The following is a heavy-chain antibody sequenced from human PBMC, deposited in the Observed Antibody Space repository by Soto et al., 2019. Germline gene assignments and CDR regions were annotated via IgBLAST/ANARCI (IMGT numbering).Heavy chain of an antibody. J-gene: IGHJ5*02. CDR2: INAGNGNT. V-gene: IGHV1-3*01. CDR3: ARAGAGKGFGELPEGWFDP. CDR1: GYTFTSYA. Sequence: QVQLVQSGAEVKKPGASVKVSCKASGYTFTSYAMHWVRQAPGQRLEWMGWINAGNGNTKYSQKFQGRVTITRDTSASTAYMELSSLRSEDTAVYYCARAGAGKGFGELPEGWFDPWGQGTLVTVSS. D-gene: IGHD3-10*01.